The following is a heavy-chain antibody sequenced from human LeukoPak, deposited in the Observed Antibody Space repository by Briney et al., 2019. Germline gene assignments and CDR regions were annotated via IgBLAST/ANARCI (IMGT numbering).Heavy chain of an antibody. V-gene: IGHV3-23*01. CDR2: ISGSGGST. D-gene: IGHD3-3*01. CDR3: ARVVYDFWSAYDY. CDR1: GFTFNFYA. J-gene: IGHJ4*02. Sequence: GGSLRLSCAASGFTFNFYAMSWVRQAPGKGLEWVSAISGSGGSTYYADSVKGRFTISRDNSKNTLYLQMNSLRAEDTALYYCARVVYDFWSAYDYWGQGTLVTVSS.